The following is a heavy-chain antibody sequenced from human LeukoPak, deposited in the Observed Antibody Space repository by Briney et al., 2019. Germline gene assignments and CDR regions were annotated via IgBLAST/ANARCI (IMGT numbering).Heavy chain of an antibody. CDR2: IYHSGST. CDR3: ARRVVVPAAMSFNYYYYMDV. D-gene: IGHD2-2*01. CDR1: GGSISSGGYY. Sequence: SETLSLTCTVSGGSISSGGYYWSWIRQPPGKGLEWIGYIYHSGSTYYNPSLKSRVTISVDRSKNQFSLKLSSVTAADTAVYYCARRVVVPAAMSFNYYYYMDVWGKGTTVTVSS. J-gene: IGHJ6*03. V-gene: IGHV4-30-2*01.